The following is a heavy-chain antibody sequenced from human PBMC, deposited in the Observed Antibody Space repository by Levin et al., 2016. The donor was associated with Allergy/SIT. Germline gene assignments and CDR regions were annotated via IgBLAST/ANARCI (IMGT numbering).Heavy chain of an antibody. D-gene: IGHD5-24*01. CDR1: GGSISSGDYY. V-gene: IGHV4-61*08. CDR3: ARGGQRLATTPSDFDY. Sequence: SETLSLTCTVSGGSISSGDYYWSWIRQPPGKGLEWIGYIYYSGSTNYNPSLKSRVTISVDTSKNQFSLKLSSVTAADTAVYYCARGGQRLATTPSDFDYWGQGTLVTVSS. CDR2: IYYSGST. J-gene: IGHJ4*02.